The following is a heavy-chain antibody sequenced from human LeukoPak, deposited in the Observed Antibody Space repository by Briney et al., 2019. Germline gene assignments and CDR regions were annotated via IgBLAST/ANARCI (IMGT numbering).Heavy chain of an antibody. Sequence: GESLKISCKASGYSFSSYWIGWVRQTPGKGLEWMGVIYPADSDTRYSPSFQGQVTISVDKSINTAYLQWRSLKASDTAMYYCARGLSGFPFDYWGQGTLVTVSS. V-gene: IGHV5-51*01. CDR3: ARGLSGFPFDY. CDR2: IYPADSDT. J-gene: IGHJ4*02. CDR1: GYSFSSYW. D-gene: IGHD5-12*01.